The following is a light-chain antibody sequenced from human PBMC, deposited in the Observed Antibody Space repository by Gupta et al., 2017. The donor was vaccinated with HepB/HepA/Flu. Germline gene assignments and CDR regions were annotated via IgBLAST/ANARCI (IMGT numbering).Light chain of an antibody. Sequence: QSVLTQPPSAAWTPGQRVTISCSGDSSNIGSNSVHWYQQRPGTAPRLLMYTNIQRHSGVPDRFSGSKSGTSSALAISGLQSEDEADYYCAAWDDTLKTVLIGGGTKLTVL. CDR3: AAWDDTLKTVL. V-gene: IGLV1-44*01. CDR2: TNI. J-gene: IGLJ2*01. CDR1: SSNIGSNS.